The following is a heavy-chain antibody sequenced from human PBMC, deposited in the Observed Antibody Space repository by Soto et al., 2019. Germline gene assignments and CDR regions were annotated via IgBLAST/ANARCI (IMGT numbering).Heavy chain of an antibody. Sequence: QVQLVQSGAEVKKPGSSVTVSCKTSGGTFSKDAINWVRQAPGQGLEWMGLLIPVFGSPIYAQKFQGRIRRTADESTSTAFMDLISLRSEDTAVYYCTSVLGYTFEPGKTRYYAMDVWGQGTTVSVSS. D-gene: IGHD5-18*01. J-gene: IGHJ6*02. CDR2: LIPVFGSP. V-gene: IGHV1-69*01. CDR1: GGTFSKDA. CDR3: TSVLGYTFEPGKTRYYAMDV.